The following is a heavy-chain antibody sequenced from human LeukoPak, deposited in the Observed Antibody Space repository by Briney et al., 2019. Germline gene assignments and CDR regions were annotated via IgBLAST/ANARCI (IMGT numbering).Heavy chain of an antibody. J-gene: IGHJ6*03. Sequence: PSETLSVTCAVYGGSFSGYYWSWIRQPPGKGLEWIGEINHSGSTNYNPSLKSRVTISVDTSKNQFSLKLSSVTAADTAVYYCARMTVGIAAAGKPMDVWGKGTTVTVSS. D-gene: IGHD6-13*01. CDR2: INHSGST. V-gene: IGHV4-34*01. CDR3: ARMTVGIAAAGKPMDV. CDR1: GGSFSGYY.